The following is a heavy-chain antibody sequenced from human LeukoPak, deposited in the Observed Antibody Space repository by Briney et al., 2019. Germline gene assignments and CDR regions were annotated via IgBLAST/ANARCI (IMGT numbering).Heavy chain of an antibody. D-gene: IGHD2-15*01. Sequence: GESLKISCKGSGYSFTSYWIGWVRQMPGKGLEWMGIIYPGDSDTRYSPSFQGQVTISADKSISTAYMELSRLRSDDTAVYYCAREIEDCSGGSCPPDYWGQGTLVTVSS. CDR1: GYSFTSYW. J-gene: IGHJ4*02. V-gene: IGHV5-51*01. CDR3: AREIEDCSGGSCPPDY. CDR2: IYPGDSDT.